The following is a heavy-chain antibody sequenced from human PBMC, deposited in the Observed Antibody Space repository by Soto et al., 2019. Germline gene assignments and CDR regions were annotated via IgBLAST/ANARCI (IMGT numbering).Heavy chain of an antibody. J-gene: IGHJ4*02. CDR1: GFTFSSYA. CDR2: ISGSGGST. V-gene: IGHV3-23*01. Sequence: EVQLLESGGGLVQPGGSPRLSCAASGFTFSSYAMSWVRQAPGKGLEWVSAISGSGGSTYYADSVKGRFTISRDNSKNTLYLQMNSLRAEDTAVYYCAKDQGGIVATITPVYGYWGQGTLVTVSS. CDR3: AKDQGGIVATITPVYGY. D-gene: IGHD5-12*01.